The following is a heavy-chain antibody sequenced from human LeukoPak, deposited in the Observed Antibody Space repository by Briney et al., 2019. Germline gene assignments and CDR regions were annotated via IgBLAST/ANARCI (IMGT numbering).Heavy chain of an antibody. CDR3: ARASPGYYDFWSGYSYYFDY. CDR1: GGSISSYY. D-gene: IGHD3-3*01. V-gene: IGHV4-59*12. J-gene: IGHJ4*02. CDR2: ISDIGSI. Sequence: PSETLSLTCTVSGGSISSYYWSWIRQPPGKGLEWTAYISDIGSINYNPSLKSRVTISLDTSKNQFSLKLSPVTAADTAVYYCARASPGYYDFWSGYSYYFDYWGQGTLVTVSS.